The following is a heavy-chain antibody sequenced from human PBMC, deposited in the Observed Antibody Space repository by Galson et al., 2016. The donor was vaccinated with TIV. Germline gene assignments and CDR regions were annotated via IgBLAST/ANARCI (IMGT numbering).Heavy chain of an antibody. Sequence: SLRLSCAASGFTFRAYTMNWVRQAPGKGLEWVSSISIGGSHTYYTDSVKGRFTISRDNAQSSLFLQLNRLRAEDTAVYYCARAVSSGDYAFDAFDVWGQGTVVAVSS. CDR1: GFTFRAYT. D-gene: IGHD4-17*01. V-gene: IGHV3-21*06. CDR2: ISIGGSHT. CDR3: ARAVSSGDYAFDAFDV. J-gene: IGHJ3*01.